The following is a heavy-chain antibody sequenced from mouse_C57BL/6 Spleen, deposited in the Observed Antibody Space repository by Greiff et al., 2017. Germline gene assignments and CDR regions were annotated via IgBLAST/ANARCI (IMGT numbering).Heavy chain of an antibody. Sequence: VMLVESGPGLVAPSPSLSITCTVSGFSFTSYGVSWVRQPPGKGLEWLGVIWGDGSTNYHSALISRLSISKDNSKSQVFLKLNSLQTDDTATYYCAKSGGYWDYYAMDYWGQGTSVTVSS. CDR1: GFSFTSYG. D-gene: IGHD2-3*01. J-gene: IGHJ4*01. CDR2: IWGDGST. V-gene: IGHV2-3*01. CDR3: AKSGGYWDYYAMDY.